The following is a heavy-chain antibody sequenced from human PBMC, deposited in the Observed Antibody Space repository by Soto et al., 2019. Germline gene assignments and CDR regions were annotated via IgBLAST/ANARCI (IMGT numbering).Heavy chain of an antibody. Sequence: VASVKVSCKASGYTFTSYYINWVRQATGQGLEWMGWMNPNSGNTGYAQKFQGRVTMTRNTSISTAYMELSSLRSEDTAVYYCARVFLGLTYSSALSADYWGQGTLVTVSS. D-gene: IGHD6-6*01. V-gene: IGHV1-8*01. J-gene: IGHJ4*02. CDR1: GYTFTSYY. CDR2: MNPNSGNT. CDR3: ARVFLGLTYSSALSADY.